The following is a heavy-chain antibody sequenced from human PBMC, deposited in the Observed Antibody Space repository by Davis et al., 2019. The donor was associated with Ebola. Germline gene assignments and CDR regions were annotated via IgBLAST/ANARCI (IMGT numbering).Heavy chain of an antibody. CDR2: VSWNSDGV. V-gene: IGHV3-9*01. Sequence: SLKISCVASGVSLHDHSMHWVRQAPGKGLEWVAAVSWNSDGVGYADSVKGRFTVSRDNAKNSLYLQMNSLRVEDTAFYYCGKDLTPRGMDVWGQGTTVTVSS. J-gene: IGHJ6*02. D-gene: IGHD3-10*01. CDR3: GKDLTPRGMDV. CDR1: GVSLHDHS.